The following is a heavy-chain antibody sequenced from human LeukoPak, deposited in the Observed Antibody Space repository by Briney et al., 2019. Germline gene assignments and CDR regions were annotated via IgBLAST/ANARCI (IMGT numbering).Heavy chain of an antibody. CDR3: TRTPGKVAVSSYMDV. D-gene: IGHD2-15*01. CDR2: IYYTGYT. V-gene: IGHV4-59*01. Sequence: PSETLSLTCTVSGGSISYYYWTWIRQPPGKGLEWIGYIYYTGYTSYNPSLNSRVTISLDSSTNQFSLRLSSVTAADTAVYYCTRTPGKVAVSSYMDVWGKGTTVTVSS. J-gene: IGHJ6*03. CDR1: GGSISYYY.